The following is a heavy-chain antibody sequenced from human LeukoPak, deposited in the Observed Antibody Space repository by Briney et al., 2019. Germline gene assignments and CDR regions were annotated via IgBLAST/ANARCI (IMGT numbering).Heavy chain of an antibody. J-gene: IGHJ1*01. Sequence: GWSLRLSCAASGFTFSSYAMSWVRQAPGKGLEWVSAISASGGSTYYADSVKGRFTISRDNSKNTVYLQMNSLRAEDTAVYYCAKDTGYCSVTTCRLEHWGQGTLVTVSS. CDR3: AKDTGYCSVTTCRLEH. V-gene: IGHV3-23*01. CDR1: GFTFSSYA. D-gene: IGHD2-2*01. CDR2: ISASGGST.